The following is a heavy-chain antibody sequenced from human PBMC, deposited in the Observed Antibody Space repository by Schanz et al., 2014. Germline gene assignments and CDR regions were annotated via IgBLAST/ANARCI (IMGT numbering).Heavy chain of an antibody. CDR3: ATASSPVREAGAGSSFHL. D-gene: IGHD6-13*01. V-gene: IGHV3-15*01. J-gene: IGHJ5*02. CDR1: GFTFSSYG. CDR2: IKSKTDGETT. Sequence: EVQLVESGGGVVQPGRSLRLSCAASGFTFSSYGMHWVRQAPGKGLEWLGRIKSKTDGETTDYAAPVKGRFSISRDDSQSTLYLQMNSLKIEDTAVYYCATASSPVREAGAGSSFHLWGQGTLVTVSP.